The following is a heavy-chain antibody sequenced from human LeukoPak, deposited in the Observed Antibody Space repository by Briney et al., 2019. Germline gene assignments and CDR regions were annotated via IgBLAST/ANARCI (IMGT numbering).Heavy chain of an antibody. CDR2: IYHSGTT. Sequence: PSETLSLTCTVSGGSIGSFYWTWIRQPPGKGLEWIGYIYHSGTTNYNPSLKSRVTISVDTSKNQFSLSLISVTAADTAVYYCTRDTGTTGEVKFDPWGQGTLVTVSS. J-gene: IGHJ5*02. CDR1: GGSIGSFY. V-gene: IGHV4-59*12. D-gene: IGHD4-17*01. CDR3: TRDTGTTGEVKFDP.